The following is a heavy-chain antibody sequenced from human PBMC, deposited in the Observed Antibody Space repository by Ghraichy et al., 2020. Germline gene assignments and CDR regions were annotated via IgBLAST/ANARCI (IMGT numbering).Heavy chain of an antibody. V-gene: IGHV4-59*01. J-gene: IGHJ4*02. D-gene: IGHD3-22*01. CDR2: ISYSGDT. CDR1: GDSIKNSY. Sequence: SQTLSLTCTVSGDSIKNSYWSWIRQPPGKGLEWISYISYSGDTNHNPSLRSRVSISIDTSQNQFSLKLRSVTAADTAVYYCARLYDSGGDSVYYFDFWGQGALVTVSS. CDR3: ARLYDSGGDSVYYFDF.